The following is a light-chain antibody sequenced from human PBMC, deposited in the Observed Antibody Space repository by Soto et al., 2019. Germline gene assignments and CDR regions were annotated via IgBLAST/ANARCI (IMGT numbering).Light chain of an antibody. V-gene: IGKV3-11*01. J-gene: IGKJ3*01. CDR2: DAS. CDR3: QNSSNWPPEVT. Sequence: EIVLTQSPDTLSLSPGERATLSCRASQSVRSSLAWYQQKPGQAPRLLIYDASNRATGIPARFSGSGSGTDFTLNISSLETEDFAVYYCQNSSNWPPEVTFGPGTKVDIK. CDR1: QSVRSS.